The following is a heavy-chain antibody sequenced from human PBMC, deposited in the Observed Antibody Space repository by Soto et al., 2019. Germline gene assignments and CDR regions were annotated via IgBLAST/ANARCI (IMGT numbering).Heavy chain of an antibody. J-gene: IGHJ6*02. CDR1: GGTFSSYA. V-gene: IGHV1-69*13. Sequence: ASVKVSCKASGGTFSSYAISWVRQAPGQGLEWMGGIIPIFGTANYAQKFQGRATITADESTSTAYMELSSLRSEDTAVYYCAEGGSITHYYYGMDVWGQGTTVTVSS. D-gene: IGHD3-16*01. CDR2: IIPIFGTA. CDR3: AEGGSITHYYYGMDV.